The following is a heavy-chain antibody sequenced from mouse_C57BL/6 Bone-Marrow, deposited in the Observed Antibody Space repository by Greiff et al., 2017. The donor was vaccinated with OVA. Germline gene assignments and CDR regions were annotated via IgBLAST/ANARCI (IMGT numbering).Heavy chain of an antibody. Sequence: EVKLMESGGGLVQPGGSLKLSCAASGFTFSDYYMYWVRQTPEKRLEWVAYISNGGGSTYYPDTVKGRFTISRDNAKNTLYLQMSRLKSEDTAMXFCARRDGYTCAYWGQGTLCTVSA. CDR2: ISNGGGST. CDR3: ARRDGYTCAY. D-gene: IGHD2-3*01. V-gene: IGHV5-12*01. CDR1: GFTFSDYY. J-gene: IGHJ3*01.